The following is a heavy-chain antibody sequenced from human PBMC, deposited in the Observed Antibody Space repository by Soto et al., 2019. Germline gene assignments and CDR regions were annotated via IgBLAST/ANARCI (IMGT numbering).Heavy chain of an antibody. CDR2: IGKNGRDI. Sequence: GGSLRLSCEVSGFTFSEYEFNWVRQAPGKGLEWVSYIGKNGRDIYDADSVKGRFTSSRDDDKSTLYLEMNSLRAEDTAVYYCVRAPGPMYYAMDAWGQGTMVTVSS. J-gene: IGHJ6*02. CDR3: VRAPGPMYYAMDA. D-gene: IGHD2-8*01. CDR1: GFTFSEYE. V-gene: IGHV3-48*03.